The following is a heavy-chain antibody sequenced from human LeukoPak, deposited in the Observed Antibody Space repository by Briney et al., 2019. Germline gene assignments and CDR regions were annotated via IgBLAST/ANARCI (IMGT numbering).Heavy chain of an antibody. V-gene: IGHV4-59*01. D-gene: IGHD2-21*01. CDR1: GVSINTYY. CDR3: ATGVWSGHH. CDR2: ISFSGST. J-gene: IGHJ5*02. Sequence: PSETLSLTCTVSGVSINTYYWAWIRQPPGKGLEWIGHISFSGSTSYNPSLKSRLTMSVDPSKNQFSLKLTSVTAADTAVYYCATGVWSGHHWGQGTLVTVSS.